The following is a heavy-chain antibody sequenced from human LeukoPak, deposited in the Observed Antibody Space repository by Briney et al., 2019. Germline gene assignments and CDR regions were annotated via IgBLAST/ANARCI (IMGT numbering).Heavy chain of an antibody. V-gene: IGHV4-34*01. CDR3: ARLGTVTPLPVDY. CDR1: GGSFSGYY. J-gene: IGHJ4*02. CDR2: INHSGST. D-gene: IGHD4-17*01. Sequence: SETLTLTXAVYGGSFSGYYWSWIRQTPGKGLEWIGEINHSGSTNYNPSLKSRVTISVDTSKNQFSLKLSSVTAADTAVYYCARLGTVTPLPVDYWGQGTLVTVSS.